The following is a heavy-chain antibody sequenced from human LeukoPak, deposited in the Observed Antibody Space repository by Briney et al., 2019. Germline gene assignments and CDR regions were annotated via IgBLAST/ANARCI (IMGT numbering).Heavy chain of an antibody. J-gene: IGHJ4*02. CDR1: GFTFSGSS. V-gene: IGHV3-73*01. CDR3: TSRGWP. D-gene: IGHD6-19*01. CDR2: IRSKAHSYAT. Sequence: PGGSLRLSCAASGFTFSGSSMQWVRQAPGKGLEWVGRIRSKAHSYATAYAASVKGRFTISRDDSKNTAHLQMNSLKTEDTAVYYCTSRGWPWGQGTLVTVSS.